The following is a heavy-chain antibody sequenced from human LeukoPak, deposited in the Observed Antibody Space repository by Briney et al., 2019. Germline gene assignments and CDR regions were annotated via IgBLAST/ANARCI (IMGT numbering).Heavy chain of an antibody. CDR1: GNSLTESS. D-gene: IGHD1-26*01. J-gene: IGHJ4*02. V-gene: IGHV1-2*02. CDR2: INPNSGGT. Sequence: ASVRVSCKVSGNSLTESSMHWVRQGPGKGLEWMGWINPNSGGTNYAQKFQGRVTMTRDTSISTAYMELSRLRSDDTAVYYCARAGGATSKPRFDYWGQGTLVTVSS. CDR3: ARAGGATSKPRFDY.